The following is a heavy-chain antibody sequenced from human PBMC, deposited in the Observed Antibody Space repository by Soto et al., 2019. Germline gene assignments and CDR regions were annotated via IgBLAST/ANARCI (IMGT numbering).Heavy chain of an antibody. Sequence: EVQLVESGGGLVQPGGSLRLSCAASGLTFSRYWMTWVRQAPGGGLEWVAIIKQDGSERLYVDSVKGRFTISRDNAKNSVYLQMHSRGVEDTAVYYCAAGEGWLFDLWGRGTLVTVSS. V-gene: IGHV3-7*01. CDR1: GLTFSRYW. CDR3: AAGEGWLFDL. D-gene: IGHD7-27*01. CDR2: IKQDGSER. J-gene: IGHJ2*01.